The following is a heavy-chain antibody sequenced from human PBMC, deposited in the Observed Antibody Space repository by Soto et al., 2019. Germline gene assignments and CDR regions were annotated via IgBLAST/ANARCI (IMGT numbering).Heavy chain of an antibody. Sequence: WASVKVSCKASGYTFTSYYMHWVRQAPGQGLEWMGIINPSGGSTSYAQKFQGRVTMTRDTSTSTVYMELSSLRSEDTAVYYCARAGQLWFGEYYFDYWGQGTLVTVSS. J-gene: IGHJ4*02. V-gene: IGHV1-46*01. CDR1: GYTFTSYY. CDR3: ARAGQLWFGEYYFDY. D-gene: IGHD3-10*01. CDR2: INPSGGST.